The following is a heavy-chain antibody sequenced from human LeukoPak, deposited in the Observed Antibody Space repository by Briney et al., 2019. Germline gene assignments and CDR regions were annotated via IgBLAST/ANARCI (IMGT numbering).Heavy chain of an antibody. CDR1: GVSVSSNY. CDR3: ARGGDILTGFAHGFFDY. CDR2: IYYSGST. D-gene: IGHD3-9*01. J-gene: IGHJ4*02. Sequence: PSETLSLTCTVSGVSVSSNYWSWIRQPPGKGLEWIGYIYYSGSTNYNPSLKSRVTISVDTSKNQFSLKLSSVTAADTAVYYCARGGDILTGFAHGFFDYWGQGTLVTVSS. V-gene: IGHV4-59*02.